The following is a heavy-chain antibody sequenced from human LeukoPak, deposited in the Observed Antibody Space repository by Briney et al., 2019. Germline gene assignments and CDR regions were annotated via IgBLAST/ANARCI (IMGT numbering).Heavy chain of an antibody. V-gene: IGHV3-21*01. CDR2: ISSSSSYI. CDR3: ASNVVRGVTADAFDI. CDR1: GFTFSSYS. J-gene: IGHJ3*02. Sequence: GGSLRLSCAASGFTFSSYSMNWVRQAPGKGLEWVSSISSSSSYIYYADSVKGRFTISRDNAENSLYLQMNSLRAEDTAVYYCASNVVRGVTADAFDIWGQGTMVTVSS. D-gene: IGHD3-10*01.